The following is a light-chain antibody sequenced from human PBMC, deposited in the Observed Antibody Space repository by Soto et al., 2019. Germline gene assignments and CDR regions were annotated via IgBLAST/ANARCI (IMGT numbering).Light chain of an antibody. CDR2: GAS. CDR1: QSVRSDY. Sequence: EFVLTQSPGTLSLSPGERATLSCRASQSVRSDYLAWYQQKPGQAPRLVIYGASSRATGIPGRFSGSGSESDFTLTISSLEPEDFAVYYCQQYGTSPYTFGQGTEVKIK. V-gene: IGKV3-20*01. J-gene: IGKJ2*01. CDR3: QQYGTSPYT.